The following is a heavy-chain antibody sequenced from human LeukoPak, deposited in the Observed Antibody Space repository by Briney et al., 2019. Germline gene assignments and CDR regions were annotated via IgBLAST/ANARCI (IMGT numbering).Heavy chain of an antibody. D-gene: IGHD3-9*01. CDR3: RRQGILTGFDAFDI. J-gene: IGHJ3*02. V-gene: IGHV4-4*07. CDR1: CGSISNHY. CDR2: VYSSGST. Sequence: SETLSLTCTVSCGSISNHYWNWIRQPAGKGREGIGRVYSSGSTNYSPTLKSRVDMSVDTSKNQFSLKLTSVTAADTAVYYCRRQGILTGFDAFDIWGQGTMVSVSS.